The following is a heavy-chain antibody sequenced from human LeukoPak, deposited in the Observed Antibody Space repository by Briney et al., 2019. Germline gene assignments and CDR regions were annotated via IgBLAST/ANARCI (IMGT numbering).Heavy chain of an antibody. CDR1: GGSISSYY. J-gene: IGHJ5*02. CDR3: ARDRCGGDCYWFDP. CDR2: IYYSGST. D-gene: IGHD2-21*02. V-gene: IGHV4-59*01. Sequence: SETLSLTCTVSGGSISSYYWSWIRQPPGKGLEWIGYIYYSGSTNYNPSLKSRVTISVDTSKNQFSLKLSSVTAADTAVYYCARDRCGGDCYWFDPWGQGTLVTVSS.